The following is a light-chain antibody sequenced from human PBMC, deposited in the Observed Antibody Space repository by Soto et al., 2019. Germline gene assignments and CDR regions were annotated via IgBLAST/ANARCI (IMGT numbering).Light chain of an antibody. J-gene: IGKJ1*01. CDR2: GAS. CDR1: QDMNTY. Sequence: DIQMTQSPPILSASAGDRVTISCRASQDMNTYVAWYQQKPGKAPKLLIYGASSRAPGVPDRFRGGGSGPDFTLTISRLEPEDFAVYYCQHFVNSLTWTFGQGTKVDIK. CDR3: QHFVNSLTWT. V-gene: IGKV1-9*01.